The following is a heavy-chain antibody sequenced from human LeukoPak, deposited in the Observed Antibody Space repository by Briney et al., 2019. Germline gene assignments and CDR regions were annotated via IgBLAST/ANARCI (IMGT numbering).Heavy chain of an antibody. J-gene: IGHJ4*02. Sequence: GGSLRLSCAASGXTVSSNHVSWVRQAPGKGREWVSVIYSGGSTYYADSVKGRFTISRDNSKNTLYLQMNSLRAEDTAVYYCASHSSSWYGFDHWGQGTLVTVSS. CDR2: IYSGGST. CDR3: ASHSSSWYGFDH. V-gene: IGHV3-53*01. D-gene: IGHD6-13*01. CDR1: GXTVSSNH.